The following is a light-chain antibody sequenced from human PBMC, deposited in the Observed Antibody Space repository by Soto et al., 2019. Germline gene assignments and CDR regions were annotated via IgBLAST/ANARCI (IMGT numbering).Light chain of an antibody. CDR2: DAS. V-gene: IGKV3-11*01. CDR3: QQRSNWPRIT. J-gene: IGKJ5*01. Sequence: EIVLTQSPATLSLSPGERATLSCRASQSVSSYLAWYQQNPGQAPRLLIYDASNRATGIPARVSGSGSGTDFTLTISRLEPEDFAVYYCQQRSNWPRITFGQGKRLETK. CDR1: QSVSSY.